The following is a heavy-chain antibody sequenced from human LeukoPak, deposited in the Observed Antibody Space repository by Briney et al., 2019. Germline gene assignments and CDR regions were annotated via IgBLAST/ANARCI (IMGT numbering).Heavy chain of an antibody. CDR2: IYSDGGT. D-gene: IGHD3-16*01. V-gene: IGHV3-66*02. CDR1: GFTVSAKY. Sequence: GGSLTLSCAASGFTVSAKYMSWVRQGPGKELDGISSIYSDGGTNYADSVKGRFTISRDNSKNTPYLQMNSLRPEDTAVYYCARDGGFGGPGGDNWFDSWGQGALVTVSS. CDR3: ARDGGFGGPGGDNWFDS. J-gene: IGHJ5*01.